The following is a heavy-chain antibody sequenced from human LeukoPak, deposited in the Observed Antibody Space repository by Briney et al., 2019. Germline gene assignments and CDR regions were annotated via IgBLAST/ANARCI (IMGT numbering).Heavy chain of an antibody. CDR1: GGSFSGYY. V-gene: IGHV4-34*01. D-gene: IGHD3-16*01. CDR3: ASGGGYAYY. Sequence: KSSETLSLTCAVYGGSFSGYYWSWIRQPPVKGLEWIGEINHSGSTNYNPSLKSRVTISVDTSKNQFSLKLSSVTAADTAVYYCASGGGYAYYWGQGTLVTVSS. J-gene: IGHJ4*02. CDR2: INHSGST.